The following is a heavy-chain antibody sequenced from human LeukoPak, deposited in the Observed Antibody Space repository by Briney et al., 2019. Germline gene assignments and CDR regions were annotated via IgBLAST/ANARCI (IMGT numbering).Heavy chain of an antibody. V-gene: IGHV1-46*01. D-gene: IGHD5-12*01. CDR1: GYTFTNYY. CDR3: AREGEIGYDLSDY. Sequence: ASGKVSCKASGYTFTNYYMNWVRPAPGQGLEWMGIINPSGGSTSYAQKFQGRVTVTRDTSTSTVYMELSSLRSEDTAMYYCAREGEIGYDLSDYWGQGTLVTVSS. J-gene: IGHJ4*02. CDR2: INPSGGST.